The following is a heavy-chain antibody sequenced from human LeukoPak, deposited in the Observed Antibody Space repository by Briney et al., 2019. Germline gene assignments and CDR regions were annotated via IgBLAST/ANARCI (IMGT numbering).Heavy chain of an antibody. CDR3: ARQSSGRYSGPFDY. CDR2: ISNDGSTT. V-gene: IGHV3-74*01. CDR1: GFTFSTFW. D-gene: IGHD1-26*01. J-gene: IGHJ4*02. Sequence: GGSLRLSCAASGFTFSTFWMHWVRQTPGKGLVWVSRISNDGSTTHYADSVKGRFTISRDNAKNTLFLHMNSLRAEDTAVYYCARQSSGRYSGPFDYWGLGTLVTVSS.